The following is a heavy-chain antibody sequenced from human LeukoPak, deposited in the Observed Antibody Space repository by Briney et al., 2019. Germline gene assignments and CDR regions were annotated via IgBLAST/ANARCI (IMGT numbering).Heavy chain of an antibody. CDR3: ARGYDSSGYCDY. Sequence: SQTLSLACTVSGGSISSGGYYWSWIRQHPGKGLEWFGYIYYSGSTYYNPSPKSRVTISVDTSKNQFSLKLSYVTAADTAVYYCARGYDSSGYCDYWGQGTLVSVSS. J-gene: IGHJ4*02. CDR1: GGSISSGGYY. V-gene: IGHV4-31*03. D-gene: IGHD3-22*01. CDR2: IYYSGST.